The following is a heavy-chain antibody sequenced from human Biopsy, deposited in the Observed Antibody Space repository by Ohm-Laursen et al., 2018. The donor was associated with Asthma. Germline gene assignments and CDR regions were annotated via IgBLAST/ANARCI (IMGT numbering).Heavy chain of an antibody. V-gene: IGHV1-2*02. D-gene: IGHD1-7*01. CDR3: AREGITGTTAWFDP. Sequence: SVKVSCKVSGYTFTANDVHWVRQAPGQGLEWMGWINPNSGDTNYAEKFQGRVTMTRDTSISTAYMELSRLRSDDTAVYYCAREGITGTTAWFDPWGQGTLVTVSS. CDR1: GYTFTAND. J-gene: IGHJ5*02. CDR2: INPNSGDT.